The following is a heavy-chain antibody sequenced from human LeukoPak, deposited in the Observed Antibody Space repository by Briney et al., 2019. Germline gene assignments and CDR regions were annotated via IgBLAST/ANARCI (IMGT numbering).Heavy chain of an antibody. J-gene: IGHJ1*01. CDR1: GGSISSYY. CDR3: ARAGAYDSRSFEFPS. D-gene: IGHD3-3*01. V-gene: IGHV4-4*07. CDR2: INSSGST. Sequence: SETLSLTCTVSGGSISSYYRSWIRQPAGKGLEWIGRINSSGSTNYNPSLKSRVTISRDTSRNQFSLKLSSVTAADTAVYYCARAGAYDSRSFEFPSWGQGTLVTVSS.